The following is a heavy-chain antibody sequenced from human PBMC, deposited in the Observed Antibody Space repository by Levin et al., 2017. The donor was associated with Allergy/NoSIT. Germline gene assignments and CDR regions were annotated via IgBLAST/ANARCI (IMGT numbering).Heavy chain of an antibody. CDR3: AKGSPGVRLVDH. D-gene: IGHD3-3*01. CDR2: ISGSATDI. J-gene: IGHJ4*02. CDR1: GFPFGAYY. Sequence: PAASVKVSCAASGFPFGAYYMGWARQSPEKGLEWLSSISGSATDIYYAGAVKGRFTISRDNSRNTLYLQMSSLRAEDTAVYFCAKGSPGVRLVDHWGQGTLVTVSS. V-gene: IGHV3-23*01.